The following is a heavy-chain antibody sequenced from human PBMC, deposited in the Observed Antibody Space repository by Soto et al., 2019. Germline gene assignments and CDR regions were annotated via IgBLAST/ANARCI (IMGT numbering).Heavy chain of an antibody. D-gene: IGHD3-22*01. J-gene: IGHJ6*02. CDR2: IIPVFGTP. CDR3: ARGDATKIVVTTYYAMYV. V-gene: IGHV1-69*12. Sequence: QVQLVQSGAEVKKPGSSVKVSCKASGGSLSNYGISWVRQAPGQGLEWMGAIIPVFGTPNYAQKFQDRVTIPADESTTTVYMEVRSLTSEDTAVYYCARGDATKIVVTTYYAMYVWGQGTTVTVSS. CDR1: GGSLSNYG.